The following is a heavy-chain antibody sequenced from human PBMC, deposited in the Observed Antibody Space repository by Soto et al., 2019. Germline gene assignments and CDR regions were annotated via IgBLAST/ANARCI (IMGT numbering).Heavy chain of an antibody. CDR3: IRHDPNWYWY. D-gene: IGHD2-8*02. CDR2: IRSKGNNYAT. V-gene: IGHV3-73*01. J-gene: IGHJ4*02. CDR1: GFTFSGVS. Sequence: GGSLRLSCAASGFTFSGVSMHWVRQASGKGLEWVGRIRSKGNNYATAYAASVRGRFTVSRDDSKNTACLQMNSLKTEDTAVYYCIRHDPNWYWYWGRGTLVTVSS.